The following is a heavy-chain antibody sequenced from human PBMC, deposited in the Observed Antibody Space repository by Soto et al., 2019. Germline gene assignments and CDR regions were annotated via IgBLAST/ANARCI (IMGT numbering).Heavy chain of an antibody. V-gene: IGHV1-46*01. J-gene: IGHJ4*02. CDR2: INPSGGTT. CDR1: GYTFTTYY. CDR3: ARDRGGWHTPAEY. D-gene: IGHD6-19*01. Sequence: QVQLVQSGAEVTKPGASVKVSCKASGYTFTTYYMHWVRQAPGQGLEWMGVINPSGGTTSYAQKFQGRVTMTRDTSTSTVYMELSSLRSEDTAVYYCARDRGGWHTPAEYWGQGTLVIVSS.